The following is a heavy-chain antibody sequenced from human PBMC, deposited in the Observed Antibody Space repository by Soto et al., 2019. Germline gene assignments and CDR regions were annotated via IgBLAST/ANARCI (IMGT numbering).Heavy chain of an antibody. J-gene: IGHJ6*02. CDR2: IYPGDSDT. CDR1: GYSFTSYW. D-gene: IGHD3-10*01. V-gene: IGHV5-51*01. Sequence: ESLKISCKGSGYSFTSYWIGWVRQMPGKGLEWMGIIYPGDSDTRYSPSFQGQVTISADKSISTAYLQWSSLKASDTAMYYCARTYYYGSGSYYNPIYHEGIDVRAQGPTATVSS. CDR3: ARTYYYGSGSYYNPIYHEGIDV.